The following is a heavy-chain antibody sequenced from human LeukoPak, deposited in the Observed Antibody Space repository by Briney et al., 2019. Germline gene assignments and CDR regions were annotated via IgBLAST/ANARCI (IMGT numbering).Heavy chain of an antibody. V-gene: IGHV4-38-2*02. CDR2: IYHSGST. CDR3: AKYYYDSSGYYSYYYYYYMDV. J-gene: IGHJ6*03. D-gene: IGHD3-22*01. Sequence: SETLSLTCTVSGYSISSGYYWGWIRPPPGKGLEWIGSIYHSGSTYYNPSLKSRVTISVDTSKNQFSLKLSSVTAADTAVYYCAKYYYDSSGYYSYYYYYYMDVWGKGTTVTVSS. CDR1: GYSISSGYY.